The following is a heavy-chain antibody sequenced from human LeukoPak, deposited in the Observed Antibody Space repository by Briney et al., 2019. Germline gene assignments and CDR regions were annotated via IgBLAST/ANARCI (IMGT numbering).Heavy chain of an antibody. CDR2: ISGSGHDI. J-gene: IGHJ1*01. CDR1: GFIFNNYA. V-gene: IGHV3-23*01. D-gene: IGHD1-7*01. Sequence: GGSLRLSCAASGFIFNNYAMSWVRQTPGKGLEWVSVISGSGHDIFYMDSVKSRFTISRDNSMNTLYLQMNSLGAEDAALYYCAGDRVAGTSPKMDSWGQGTLVTVSS. CDR3: AGDRVAGTSPKMDS.